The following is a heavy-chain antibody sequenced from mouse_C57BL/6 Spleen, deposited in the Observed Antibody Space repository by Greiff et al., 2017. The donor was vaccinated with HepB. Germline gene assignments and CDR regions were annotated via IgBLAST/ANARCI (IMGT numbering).Heavy chain of an antibody. CDR2: INPNYGTT. V-gene: IGHV1-39*01. CDR1: GYSFTDYN. D-gene: IGHD4-1*01. Sequence: VQLQQSGPELVKPGASVKISCKASGYSFTDYNMNWVKQSNGKSLEWIGVINPNYGTTSYNQKFKGKATLTVDQSSSPAYMQLNSLKSEDSAVYYCAREELGRYYFDDWGQGTTLTVSS. CDR3: AREELGRYYFDD. J-gene: IGHJ2*01.